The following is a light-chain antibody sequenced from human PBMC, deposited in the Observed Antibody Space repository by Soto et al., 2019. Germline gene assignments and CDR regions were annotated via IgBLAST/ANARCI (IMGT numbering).Light chain of an antibody. CDR1: QGISSY. J-gene: IGKJ4*01. CDR2: AAS. V-gene: IGKV1-9*01. Sequence: DIQLTQSPSFLSASVGDRVTITCRASQGISSYLAWYQQKPGKAPKLLIYAASTLQSGVPSRFSGSGSGTEFTLTISSLQPEDFATYYCQQLNSYPFITFGGGPKVEIK. CDR3: QQLNSYPFIT.